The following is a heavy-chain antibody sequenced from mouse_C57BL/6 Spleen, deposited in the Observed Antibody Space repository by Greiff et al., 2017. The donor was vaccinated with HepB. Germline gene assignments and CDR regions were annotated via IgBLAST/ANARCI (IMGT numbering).Heavy chain of an antibody. J-gene: IGHJ2*01. D-gene: IGHD2-2*01. CDR2: IYPGDGDT. CDR3: ARADYGYDWYYFDY. CDR1: GYAFSSSW. V-gene: IGHV1-82*01. Sequence: QVQLQQSGPELVKPGASVKISCKASGYAFSSSWMNWVKQRPGKGLEWIGRIYPGDGDTNYNGKFKGKPTLTADKTSSTDYMQLSSLTSEDSAVYFGARADYGYDWYYFDYWGQGTTLTVSS.